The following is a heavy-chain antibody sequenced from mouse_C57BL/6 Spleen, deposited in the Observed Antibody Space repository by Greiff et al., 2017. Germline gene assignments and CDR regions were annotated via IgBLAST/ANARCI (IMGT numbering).Heavy chain of an antibody. V-gene: IGHV1-52*01. Sequence: QVQLQQPGAELVRPGSSVKLSCKASGYTFTSYWMHWVKQRPIQGLEWIGNIDPSDSETHYNQKFKDKATLTVDKSSSTAYMQLSSLTSVDSAVYYCAHFGSSYGYWGQGTTLTVSS. D-gene: IGHD1-1*01. J-gene: IGHJ2*01. CDR1: GYTFTSYW. CDR3: AHFGSSYGY. CDR2: IDPSDSET.